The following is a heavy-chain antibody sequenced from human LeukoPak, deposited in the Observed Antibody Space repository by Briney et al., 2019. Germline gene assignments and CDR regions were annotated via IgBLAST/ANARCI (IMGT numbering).Heavy chain of an antibody. CDR3: AVDMVANFDLDY. CDR1: GYSLTGYL. Sequence: GSLKVSCKASGYSLTGYLVHWVRQAPGHGLEWMGSINPKSGDTNYAQKFQGRVTMTRDTSVSTAYMELSILRSDDTAVYYCAVDMVANFDLDYWGQGTLVTVSS. D-gene: IGHD5-12*01. V-gene: IGHV1-2*02. J-gene: IGHJ4*02. CDR2: INPKSGDT.